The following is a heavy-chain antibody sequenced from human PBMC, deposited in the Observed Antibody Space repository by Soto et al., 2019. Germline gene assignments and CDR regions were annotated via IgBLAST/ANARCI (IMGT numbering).Heavy chain of an antibody. D-gene: IGHD3-3*01. CDR1: GFTFSSYA. J-gene: IGHJ4*02. CDR2: ISGSGGST. Sequence: PGGSLRLSCAASGFTFSSYAMSWVRQAPGKGLEWVSAISGSGGSTYYADSVKGRFTISRDNSKNTLYLHMNSLRAEDTALYYCAKDRAFTISSPFDSWGQGTLVTVSS. V-gene: IGHV3-23*01. CDR3: AKDRAFTISSPFDS.